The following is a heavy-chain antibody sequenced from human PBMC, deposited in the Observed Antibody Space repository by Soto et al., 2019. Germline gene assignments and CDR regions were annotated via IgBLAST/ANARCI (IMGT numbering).Heavy chain of an antibody. V-gene: IGHV1-69*02. D-gene: IGHD4-17*01. CDR3: ARYAPEYGGLFS. CDR2: IIPILGIA. J-gene: IGHJ5*02. Sequence: QVQLVQSGAEVKKPGSSVKVSCKASGGTFSSYTISWVRQAPGQGLEWMGRIIPILGIANYAQKFQGRVTITAYKSTSTAYMELSSLRSEDTAVYYCARYAPEYGGLFSWGQGTLVTVSS. CDR1: GGTFSSYT.